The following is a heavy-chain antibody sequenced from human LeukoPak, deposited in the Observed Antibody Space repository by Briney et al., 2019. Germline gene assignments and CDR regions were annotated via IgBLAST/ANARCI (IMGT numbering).Heavy chain of an antibody. D-gene: IGHD1-26*01. V-gene: IGHV3-7*01. Sequence: PGGSLRLSCAASGFTFSSYWMSWVRQAPGKGLEWVANIKQDGSEKYYVDSVKGRFTISRDNAKNSLYLQMNSLRAEDTAVYYCARDKVGATVSGENGLDYWGQGTLVTVSS. CDR1: GFTFSSYW. CDR3: ARDKVGATVSGENGLDY. CDR2: IKQDGSEK. J-gene: IGHJ4*02.